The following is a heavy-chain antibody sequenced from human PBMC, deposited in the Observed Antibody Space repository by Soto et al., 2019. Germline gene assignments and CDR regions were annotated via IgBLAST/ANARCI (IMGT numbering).Heavy chain of an antibody. J-gene: IGHJ6*03. D-gene: IGHD3-3*01. Sequence: SLRLSCAASGFTFSSYAMSWVRQAPGKGLEWVSAISGSGGSTYYADSVKGRFTISRDNSKNTLYLQMNSLRAEDTAVYYCAKVPLPPLDFWSGYYTEPYYYYMDVWGKGTTVTVSS. CDR1: GFTFSSYA. V-gene: IGHV3-23*01. CDR2: ISGSGGST. CDR3: AKVPLPPLDFWSGYYTEPYYYYMDV.